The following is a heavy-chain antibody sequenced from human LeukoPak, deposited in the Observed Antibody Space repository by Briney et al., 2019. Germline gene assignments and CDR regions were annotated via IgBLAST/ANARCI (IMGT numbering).Heavy chain of an antibody. CDR3: ARAGDYDSSGYYFYYYYGMDV. Sequence: GSVRVSCKASGYTFSSYDMNWVRQAPGQGLEWMGWMNPNGGNTDCAQKFQGRVTMTRNTSISTAYMELSSLRSEDTAVYYCARAGDYDSSGYYFYYYYGMDVWGQGTTVTVSS. CDR1: GYTFSSYD. V-gene: IGHV1-8*01. CDR2: MNPNGGNT. D-gene: IGHD3-22*01. J-gene: IGHJ6*02.